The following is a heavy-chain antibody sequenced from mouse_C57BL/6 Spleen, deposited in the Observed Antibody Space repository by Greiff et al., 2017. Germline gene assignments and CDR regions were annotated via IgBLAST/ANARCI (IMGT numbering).Heavy chain of an antibody. CDR2: IYPGSGST. D-gene: IGHD2-12*01. CDR3: ARDSPPFAY. Sequence: QVHVKQPGAELVKPGASVKMSCKASGYTFTSYWITWVKQRPGQGLEWIGDIYPGSGSTNYNEKFKSKATLTVDTSSSTAYMQRSSLTSDDSAVYYCARDSPPFAYWGQGTLVTVSA. CDR1: GYTFTSYW. J-gene: IGHJ3*01. V-gene: IGHV1-55*01.